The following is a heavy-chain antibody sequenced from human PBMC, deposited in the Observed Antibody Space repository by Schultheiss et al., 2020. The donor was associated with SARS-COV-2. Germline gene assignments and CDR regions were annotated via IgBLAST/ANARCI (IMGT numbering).Heavy chain of an antibody. J-gene: IGHJ4*02. CDR1: GFTFSSYA. D-gene: IGHD6-25*01. CDR2: ISGSGGST. CDR3: ARGEYSSGY. Sequence: GESLKISCAASGFTFSSYAMSWVRQAPGKGLEWVSAISGSGGSTYYADSVKGRFTISRDNSKNTLYLQMNSLKTEDTAVYYCARGEYSSGYWGQGTLVTVSS. V-gene: IGHV3-23*01.